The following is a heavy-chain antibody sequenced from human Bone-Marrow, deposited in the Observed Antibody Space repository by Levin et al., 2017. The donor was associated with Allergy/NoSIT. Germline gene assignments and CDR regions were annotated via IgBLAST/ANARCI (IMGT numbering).Heavy chain of an antibody. CDR3: ATGPQGLAFEY. D-gene: IGHD6-19*01. Sequence: GGSLRLSCAASGFTFSSYWMTWVRQAPGKGLEWVANIKQDGSEKYYVDSVKGRFTISRDNAKDSLYLQMNSLRAEDTAVYYCATGPQGLAFEYWGQGTLVSVSS. V-gene: IGHV3-7*01. CDR1: GFTFSSYW. CDR2: IKQDGSEK. J-gene: IGHJ4*02.